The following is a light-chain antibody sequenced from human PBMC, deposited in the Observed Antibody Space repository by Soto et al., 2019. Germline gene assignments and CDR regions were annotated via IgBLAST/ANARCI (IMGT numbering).Light chain of an antibody. Sequence: DIQVTQSPSTLSASVGDRVTLTCRASQSVNIYLDWYQQKPGKPPTLLISSASSLQGGVPSRFSGSCSGTVFPLTIDGLYADFLATYFCQQSDTTLWAFGQGTKV. CDR1: QSVNIY. V-gene: IGKV1-39*01. J-gene: IGKJ1*01. CDR2: SAS. CDR3: QQSDTTLWA.